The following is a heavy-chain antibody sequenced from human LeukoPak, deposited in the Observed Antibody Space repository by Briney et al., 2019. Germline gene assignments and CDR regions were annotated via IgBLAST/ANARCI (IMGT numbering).Heavy chain of an antibody. CDR1: GVSFSSYN. D-gene: IGHD3-10*01. CDR2: ISRSASNI. V-gene: IGHV3-21*01. Sequence: GGFLRLSCVASGVSFSSYNMNWVRQAPGKGLEWVSSISRSASNIYYADSVKGRFTISRDNAKNSFYLQMNSLSANDTAVLSRARDPEGFRATYFHYWGQGTLVTVPS. CDR3: ARDPEGFRATYFHY. J-gene: IGHJ4*02.